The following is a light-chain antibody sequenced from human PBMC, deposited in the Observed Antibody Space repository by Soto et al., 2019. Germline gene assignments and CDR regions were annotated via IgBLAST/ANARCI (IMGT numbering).Light chain of an antibody. CDR2: EAS. CDR3: QKYNGTLRT. Sequence: DIQVTQSPSSLSASVGDRVTITCRASQDISGHLAWYQQKPGKVPKLLIYEASTLQSGVPSRFSASGSGTDFTLTISSLQPEDVATYYCQKYNGTLRTFGQGTKVELK. V-gene: IGKV1-27*01. CDR1: QDISGH. J-gene: IGKJ1*01.